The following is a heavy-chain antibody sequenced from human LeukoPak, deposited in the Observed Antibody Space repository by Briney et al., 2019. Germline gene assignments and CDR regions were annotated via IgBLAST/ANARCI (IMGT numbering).Heavy chain of an antibody. V-gene: IGHV1-2*02. CDR3: ARDEPIVVVPAALLDY. J-gene: IGHJ4*02. CDR1: GYTFTGYY. Sequence: ASVKVSCKASGYTFTGYYMHWVRQAPGQGLEWMGWINPNSGGTNYAQKFQGRVTMTRDTSISTAYMELSRLRSDNTAVYYCARDEPIVVVPAALLDYWGQGTLVTVSS. CDR2: INPNSGGT. D-gene: IGHD2-2*01.